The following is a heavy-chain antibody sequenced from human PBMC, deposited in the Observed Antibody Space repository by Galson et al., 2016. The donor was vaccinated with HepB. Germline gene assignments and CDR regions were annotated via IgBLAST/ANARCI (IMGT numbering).Heavy chain of an antibody. CDR3: ARVSYYGSGSYYKIHYYYYGMDV. J-gene: IGHJ6*02. CDR1: GDSVSSDSAA. V-gene: IGHV6-1*01. CDR2: TYLRSKWHN. D-gene: IGHD3-10*01. Sequence: CAISGDSVSSDSAAWNWIRQSPSRGLEWLGRTYLRSKWHNDYAVSVKSRITINPDTSKNQFSLQLNSVTPEDTAVYYCARVSYYGSGSYYKIHYYYYGMDVWGQGTTVTVSS.